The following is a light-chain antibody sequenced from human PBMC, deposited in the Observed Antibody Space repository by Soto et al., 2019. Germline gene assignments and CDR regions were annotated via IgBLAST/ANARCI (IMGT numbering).Light chain of an antibody. CDR1: QDISTY. V-gene: IGKV1-9*01. J-gene: IGKJ2*01. CDR2: PAS. CDR3: QQLRTYPYT. Sequence: DIHLTQSPSFLSASVGDRVTVTCRASQDISTYLAWFQQKPGKAPQLLVYPASTLQGGVPSRFSGCGSGTEFSLTISSLQPEDFATYYCQQLRTYPYTFGQGTKVDIK.